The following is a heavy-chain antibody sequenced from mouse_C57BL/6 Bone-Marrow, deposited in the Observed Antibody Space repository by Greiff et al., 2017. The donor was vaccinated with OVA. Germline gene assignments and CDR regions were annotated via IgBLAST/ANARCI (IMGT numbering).Heavy chain of an antibody. Sequence: EVHLVESGGGLVKPGGSLKLSCAASGFTFSDYGMHWVRQAPEKGLEWVAYISSGSSTIYYADTVKGRFTISRDNAKNTLFLQMTSLRSEDTAMYYCARALRGYFDYWGQGTTLTVSS. CDR3: ARALRGYFDY. D-gene: IGHD1-1*01. V-gene: IGHV5-17*01. CDR2: ISSGSSTI. CDR1: GFTFSDYG. J-gene: IGHJ2*01.